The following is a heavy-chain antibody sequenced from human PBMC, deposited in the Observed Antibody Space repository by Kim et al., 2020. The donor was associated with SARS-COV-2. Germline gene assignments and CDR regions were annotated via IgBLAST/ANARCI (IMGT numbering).Heavy chain of an antibody. D-gene: IGHD6-19*01. J-gene: IGHJ6*02. CDR3: ARDLRDRGPRSGWPYYYYYGMDV. Sequence: GGSLRLSCAASGFTFSSYAMHWVRQAPGKGLEWVAVISYDGSNKYYADSVKGRFTISRDNSKNTLYLQMNSLRAEDTAVYYCARDLRDRGPRSGWPYYYYYGMDVWGQGTTVTVSS. CDR2: ISYDGSNK. V-gene: IGHV3-30*04. CDR1: GFTFSSYA.